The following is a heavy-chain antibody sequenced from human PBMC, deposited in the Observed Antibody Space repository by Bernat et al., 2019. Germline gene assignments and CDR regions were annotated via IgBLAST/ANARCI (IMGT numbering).Heavy chain of an antibody. J-gene: IGHJ5*02. CDR2: INTNTGNP. Sequence: QVQLVQSGSELKKPGASVKVSCKASGYTFTSYAMNWVRQAPGQGLEWMGWINTNTGNPTYAQGFTGRFVFSLDTSVSTAYLQISSLKDEDTAVYYCASLYCTDASCYVYNWFDPWGQGTLVTVSS. V-gene: IGHV7-4-1*02. D-gene: IGHD2-15*01. CDR1: GYTFTSYA. CDR3: ASLYCTDASCYVYNWFDP.